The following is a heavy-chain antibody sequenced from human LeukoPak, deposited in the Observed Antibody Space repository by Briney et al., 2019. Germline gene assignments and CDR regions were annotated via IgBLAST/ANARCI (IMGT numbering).Heavy chain of an antibody. V-gene: IGHV4-34*01. Sequence: PSETLSLTCAVYGGSFSGYYWSWIRQPPGKGLEWIGEINHSGSTNYNPSLKSRVTISVDTSKNQFSLKLSSVTAADTAVYYCARGRKYSSSSSILDYWGQGTLVTVSS. D-gene: IGHD6-6*01. CDR2: INHSGST. CDR3: ARGRKYSSSSSILDY. CDR1: GGSFSGYY. J-gene: IGHJ4*02.